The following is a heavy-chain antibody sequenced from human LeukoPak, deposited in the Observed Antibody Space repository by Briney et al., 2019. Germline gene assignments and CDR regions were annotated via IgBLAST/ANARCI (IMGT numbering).Heavy chain of an antibody. CDR3: ARQLGHCSAGTCYFDY. CDR2: INADGTDT. D-gene: IGHD2-15*01. J-gene: IGHJ4*02. Sequence: GGSLRLSCAASGFTFTSYWMHWVRQAPGKGLEWVSAINADGTDTYSADSVRGRFTISRDNSYHTLYLQLNNVRAEDTALYHCARQLGHCSAGTCYFDYWGQGTLVTVSS. CDR1: GFTFTSYW. V-gene: IGHV3-23*01.